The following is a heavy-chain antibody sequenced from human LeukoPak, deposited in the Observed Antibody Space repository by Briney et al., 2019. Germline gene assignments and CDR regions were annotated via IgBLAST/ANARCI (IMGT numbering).Heavy chain of an antibody. CDR1: GGSINSYY. D-gene: IGHD5-12*01. V-gene: IGHV4-59*08. J-gene: IGHJ1*01. CDR2: ISYSGST. CDR3: ARHGGRGYNGYDMEYFQH. Sequence: SETLSLTCTVSGGSINSYYWSWIRQPPGKGLEWIGYISYSGSTNFNPSLRSRVTISVDTSKNYFSLKLSSVTAADTAVYYCARHGGRGYNGYDMEYFQHWGQGTLVTVSS.